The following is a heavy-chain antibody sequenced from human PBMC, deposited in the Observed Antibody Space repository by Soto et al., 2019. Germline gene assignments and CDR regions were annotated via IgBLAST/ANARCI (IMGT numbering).Heavy chain of an antibody. Sequence: PSETLSLTCAVYGGSFSGYYWSWIRQPPGKGLEWIGEINHSGSTNYNPSLKSRVTISVDTSKNQSSLKLSSVTAADTAVYYCARWGDGYNPDWFDPWGQGTLVTVSS. CDR1: GGSFSGYY. CDR2: INHSGST. CDR3: ARWGDGYNPDWFDP. V-gene: IGHV4-34*01. J-gene: IGHJ5*02. D-gene: IGHD5-12*01.